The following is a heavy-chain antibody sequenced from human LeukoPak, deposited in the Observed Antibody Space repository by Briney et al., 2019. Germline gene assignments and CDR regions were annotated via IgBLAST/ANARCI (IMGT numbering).Heavy chain of an antibody. J-gene: IGHJ4*02. CDR2: INAGNGNT. CDR1: GYTFTSYA. Sequence: GASVKVSCKASGYTFTSYAMHWVRQAPGQRLEWMGWINAGNGNTKYSQEFQGRVTITRDTSASTAYMELSSLRSEDTAVYYCARATDCSGGSCYGGGDYWGQGTLVTVSS. CDR3: ARATDCSGGSCYGGGDY. D-gene: IGHD2-15*01. V-gene: IGHV1-3*03.